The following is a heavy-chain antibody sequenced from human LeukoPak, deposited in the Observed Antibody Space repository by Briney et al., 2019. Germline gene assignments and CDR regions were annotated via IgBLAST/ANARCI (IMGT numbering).Heavy chain of an antibody. Sequence: ASVKVSCKASRYTFTAYYIHWVRQAPGQGLEWMGRINPNSGDTNYAQKFQGRVTMTRDTSISTAYMELSRLRSDDTAVYYCARARIQYYDFWSGYSHWGQGTLVTVSS. V-gene: IGHV1-2*06. CDR1: RYTFTAYY. J-gene: IGHJ4*02. CDR2: INPNSGDT. D-gene: IGHD3-3*01. CDR3: ARARIQYYDFWSGYSH.